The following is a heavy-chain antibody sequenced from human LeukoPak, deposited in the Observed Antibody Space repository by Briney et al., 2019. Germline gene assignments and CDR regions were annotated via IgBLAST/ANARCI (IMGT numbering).Heavy chain of an antibody. CDR3: ATPTGYSGGWFDP. D-gene: IGHD6-13*01. CDR1: GGSFSGYY. J-gene: IGHJ5*02. CDR2: INHSGST. V-gene: IGHV4-34*01. Sequence: PSETLSLTCAVYGGSFSGYYWSWIRQPPGKGLEWIGEINHSGSTNYNPSLKSRVTISVDTSKNQFSLKLSSVTAADTAVYYCATPTGYSGGWFDPWGQGTLVTVSS.